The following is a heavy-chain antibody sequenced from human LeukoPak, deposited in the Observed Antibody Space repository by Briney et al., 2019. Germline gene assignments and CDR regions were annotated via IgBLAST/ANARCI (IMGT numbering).Heavy chain of an antibody. D-gene: IGHD2-2*01. V-gene: IGHV1-2*02. CDR1: GYTFTGYY. CDR3: ARADLPLVVPAAMIDY. CDR2: INPNSGGT. J-gene: IGHJ4*02. Sequence: ASVKVSCKASGYTFTGYYMHWVRQAPGQGLEWMGWINPNSGGTNYAQKFQGRVTMTRDTSISAAYMELSRLRSDDTAVYYCARADLPLVVPAAMIDYWGQGTLVTVSS.